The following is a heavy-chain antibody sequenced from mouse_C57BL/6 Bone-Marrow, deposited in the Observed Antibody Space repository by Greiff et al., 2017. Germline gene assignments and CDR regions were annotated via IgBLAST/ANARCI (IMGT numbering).Heavy chain of an antibody. J-gene: IGHJ2*01. Sequence: EVQLQQSGAELVRPGASVTLSCTASGFNIKDDYMNWVKQRPEQGLEWIGWIDPENGDTEYASKFQGKATITADTSTNTAYLQLSSLKSEDTAVYNCTTEVHYWGRGTTLTGSS. CDR1: GFNIKDDY. V-gene: IGHV14-4*01. CDR3: TTEVHY. CDR2: IDPENGDT.